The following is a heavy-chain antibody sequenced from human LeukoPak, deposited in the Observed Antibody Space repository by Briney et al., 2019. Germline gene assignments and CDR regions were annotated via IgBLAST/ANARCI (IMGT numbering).Heavy chain of an antibody. J-gene: IGHJ4*02. CDR1: GFTFSSNW. D-gene: IGHD3-3*01. CDR3: ARGKGGSGYSIDY. Sequence: GGSLRLSCAASGFTFSSNWRHWVRQVPGKGLVWVSRINTDGRSTGYADSVKGRFTISRDNAENTLYLQMNNLKAEHTAIYYCARGKGGSGYSIDYWGQGTLVTVSS. V-gene: IGHV3-74*01. CDR2: INTDGRST.